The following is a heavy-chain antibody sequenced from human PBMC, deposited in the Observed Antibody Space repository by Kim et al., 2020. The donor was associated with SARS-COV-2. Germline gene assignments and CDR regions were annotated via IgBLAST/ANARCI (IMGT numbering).Heavy chain of an antibody. Sequence: SETLSLTCTVSGGSISSSSYYWGWIRQPPGKGLEWIGSIYYSGSTYYNPSLKSRVTISVDTSKNQFSLKLSSVTAADTAVYYCARRTIITYYYDSSGYSVDYWGQGTLVTVSS. V-gene: IGHV4-39*01. CDR2: IYYSGST. J-gene: IGHJ4*02. CDR1: GGSISSSSYY. CDR3: ARRTIITYYYDSSGYSVDY. D-gene: IGHD3-22*01.